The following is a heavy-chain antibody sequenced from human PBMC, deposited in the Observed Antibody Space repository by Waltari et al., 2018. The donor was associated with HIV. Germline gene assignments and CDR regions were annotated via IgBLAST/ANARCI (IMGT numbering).Heavy chain of an antibody. CDR3: GSGSRRGHSHGIDY. CDR2: ASRSGSN. J-gene: IGHJ4*02. V-gene: IGHV4-38-2*01. Sequence: QVQLHESGQGMVKPSETLSLTCAVSGYSISSDYYWGWIRQPPGKGLEWIGSASRSGSNYYSPSLKSRVTISLDTSKNQFSLKLNSVAAADTAVYYCGSGSRRGHSHGIDYWGQGTLVTVSS. D-gene: IGHD5-18*01. CDR1: GYSISSDYY.